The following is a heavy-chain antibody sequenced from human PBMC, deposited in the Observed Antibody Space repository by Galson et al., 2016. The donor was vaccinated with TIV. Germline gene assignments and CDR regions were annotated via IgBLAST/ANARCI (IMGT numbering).Heavy chain of an antibody. CDR3: ATSKVGENIYYYVMDV. CDR1: GFSFSRNA. CDR2: ISYDGTNR. V-gene: IGHV3-30-3*01. D-gene: IGHD3-10*02. J-gene: IGHJ6*02. Sequence: SLRLSCAASGFSFSRNAMHWVRQAPGRGLEWVAVISYDGTNRYYAESVKGRLTISRDNSRNNLSLQMNSVTTEDTALYYFATSKVGENIYYYVMDVWGQGPPVTVS.